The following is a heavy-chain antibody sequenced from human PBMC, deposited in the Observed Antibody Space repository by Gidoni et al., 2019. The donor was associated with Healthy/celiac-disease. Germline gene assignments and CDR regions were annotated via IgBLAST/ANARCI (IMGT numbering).Heavy chain of an antibody. V-gene: IGHV3-23*01. D-gene: IGHD3-22*01. CDR2: MSGSGGST. Sequence: EVQLLESGGGLVQPVGSLSPSCADSGFTFSSYAMSWVLQAPGKGLEWVSAMSGSGGSTYYADSVKGRFTISRDNSKNTLYLQMNSQRAEDTAVYYCAKDYYDSSGYFVFGYWGQGTLVTVSS. CDR3: AKDYYDSSGYFVFGY. J-gene: IGHJ4*02. CDR1: GFTFSSYA.